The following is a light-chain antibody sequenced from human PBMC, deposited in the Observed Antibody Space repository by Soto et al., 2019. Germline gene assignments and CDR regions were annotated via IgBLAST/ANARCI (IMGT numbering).Light chain of an antibody. J-gene: IGLJ1*01. Sequence: QSALTQPASVSGSPGQSSTISCTGTSSDVGGYNYVSWYQQHPGKAPKLIIYEVSNRPSGVSNRFSGSKSGNTASLTISGLQAEDEADYYCNSYTSKSTGVFGTGTQLTVL. CDR1: SSDVGGYNY. CDR3: NSYTSKSTGV. V-gene: IGLV2-14*01. CDR2: EVS.